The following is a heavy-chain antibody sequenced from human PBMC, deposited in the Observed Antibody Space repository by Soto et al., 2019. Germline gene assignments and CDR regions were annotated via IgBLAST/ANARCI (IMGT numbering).Heavy chain of an antibody. CDR2: TYPGDSAT. CDR3: AANPRHDTDPLWHY. D-gene: IGHD3-16*01. V-gene: IGHV5-51*02. Sequence: PGESLKISCKTSGFAFSNYWDGWVRQMPGKGFEWMGITYPGDSATKYSPSFEGHVTISSDKSTNTAYLQWSSLRASDTAIYFCAANPRHDTDPLWHYWGQGTLVTVSS. CDR1: GFAFSNYW. J-gene: IGHJ4*02.